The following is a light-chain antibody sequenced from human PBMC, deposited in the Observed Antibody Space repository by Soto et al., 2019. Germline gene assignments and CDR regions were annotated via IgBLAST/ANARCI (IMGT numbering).Light chain of an antibody. Sequence: DIQMTQSPSTLSASVGDRVTITCRASQSISSWLAWYQQKPGKVPKLLIYKASSLESGVLSRFSGSGSGTEFTLTFSSLQPDDFSSYYCQQYNSYSPYTFGQGTKLEIK. CDR2: KAS. J-gene: IGKJ2*01. CDR1: QSISSW. CDR3: QQYNSYSPYT. V-gene: IGKV1-5*03.